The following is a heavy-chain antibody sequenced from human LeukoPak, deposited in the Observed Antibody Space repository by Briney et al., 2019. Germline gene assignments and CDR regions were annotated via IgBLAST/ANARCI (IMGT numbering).Heavy chain of an antibody. CDR3: TTDGCSSTSCYPTYSSRRSLVYYFDY. CDR1: GFTFSNAW. V-gene: IGHV3-15*01. Sequence: GGSLRLSCAASGFTFSNAWMSWVRQAPGKGLEWVGRIKSKTDGGTTDYAAPVKGRFTISRDDSKNTLYLQMNSLKTEDTAVYYCTTDGCSSTSCYPTYSSRRSLVYYFDYWGQGTRVTVSS. J-gene: IGHJ4*02. D-gene: IGHD2-2*01. CDR2: IKSKTDGGTT.